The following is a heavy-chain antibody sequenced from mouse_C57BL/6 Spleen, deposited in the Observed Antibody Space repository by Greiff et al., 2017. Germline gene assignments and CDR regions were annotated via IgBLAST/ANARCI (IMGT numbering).Heavy chain of an antibody. D-gene: IGHD1-1*02. CDR3: TLCGNYAMDY. J-gene: IGHJ4*01. V-gene: IGHV14-4*01. Sequence: EVQLQQSGAELVRPGASVKLSCTASGFNIKDDCMHWVKQRPGQGLEWIGWIDPENGDTEYASKFQGKATLTADTSSNPAYLQLSSLTSEDTAVYYDTLCGNYAMDYWGQGTSVTVSS. CDR1: GFNIKDDC. CDR2: IDPENGDT.